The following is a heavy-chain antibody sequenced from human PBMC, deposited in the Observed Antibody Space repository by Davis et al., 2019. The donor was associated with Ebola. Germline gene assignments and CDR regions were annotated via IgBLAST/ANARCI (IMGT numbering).Heavy chain of an antibody. J-gene: IGHJ5*02. CDR2: IFYPGNT. CDR3: VAGYKSGWNWFDP. CDR1: GVSFSSSSYY. D-gene: IGHD6-19*01. Sequence: SETLSLTCTVSGVSFSSSSYYWGWIRQPPGKGLEWIGNIFYPGNTYYNPSLRSRVTISVDTSKNQFSLKVTSVTAADTAVYCCVAGYKSGWNWFDPWGQGTLVTVSS. V-gene: IGHV4-39*01.